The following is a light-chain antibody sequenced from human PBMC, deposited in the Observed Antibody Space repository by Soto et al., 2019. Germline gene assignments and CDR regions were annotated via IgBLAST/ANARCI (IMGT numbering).Light chain of an antibody. CDR1: SSDVGAYNY. J-gene: IGLJ1*01. V-gene: IGLV2-14*01. Sequence: QSALTQPASVSGSPGQSITISCTGTSSDVGAYNYVSWYQQHPGKVPKLMIYEVSNRPSGVSNRFSGSKFGNTASLTISGLQAEDGADYYCSSYTSSSTYVFGTGTKLTVL. CDR3: SSYTSSSTYV. CDR2: EVS.